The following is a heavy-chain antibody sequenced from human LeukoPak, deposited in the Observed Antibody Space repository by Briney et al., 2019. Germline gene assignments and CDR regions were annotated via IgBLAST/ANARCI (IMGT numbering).Heavy chain of an antibody. CDR1: GGSISSSSYY. CDR2: IYYSGST. Sequence: PSETLSLTCTVSGGSISSSSYYWGWIRQPPGKGLEWIGSIYYSGSTYYNPSLKSRVTISVDTSKNQFSLKLSSVTAADTAVYYCAGSSPAWYFDLWGRGTLVTVSS. V-gene: IGHV4-39*07. CDR3: AGSSPAWYFDL. J-gene: IGHJ2*01. D-gene: IGHD2-2*01.